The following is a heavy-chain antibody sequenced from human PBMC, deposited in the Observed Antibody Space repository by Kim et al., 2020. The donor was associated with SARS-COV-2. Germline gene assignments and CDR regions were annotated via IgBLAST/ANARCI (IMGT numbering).Heavy chain of an antibody. D-gene: IGHD2-15*01. CDR3: ARGINTAA. Sequence: GSEIYYVDSVKGRFTISRDNAVNSLYLQMNILRAGDTAVYYCARGINTAAWGQGTLVTVSS. V-gene: IGHV3-7*01. CDR2: GSEI. J-gene: IGHJ4*02.